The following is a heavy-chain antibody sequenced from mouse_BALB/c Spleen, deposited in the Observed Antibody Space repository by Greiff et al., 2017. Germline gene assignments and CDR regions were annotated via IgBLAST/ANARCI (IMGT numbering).Heavy chain of an antibody. V-gene: IGHV1-7*01. CDR1: GYTFTSYW. Sequence: QVQLKQSGAELAKPGASVKMSCKASGYTFTSYWMHWVKQRPGQGLEWIGYINPSTGYTEYNQKFKDKATLTADKSSSTAYMQLSSLTSEDSAVYYCARTTTGTEAMDYGGQGTSVTVSS. J-gene: IGHJ4*01. CDR3: ARTTTGTEAMDY. D-gene: IGHD4-1*01. CDR2: INPSTGYT.